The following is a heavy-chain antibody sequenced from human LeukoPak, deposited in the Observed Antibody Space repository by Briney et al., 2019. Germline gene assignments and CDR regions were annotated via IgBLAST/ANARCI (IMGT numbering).Heavy chain of an antibody. CDR3: VRDGEGVAISVNYWFDP. CDR1: GFRFTSYD. J-gene: IGHJ5*02. Sequence: GASVKVSCKASGFRFTSYDTNWVRQASGQGFEWMGWMNPNNGNTGYAQKFQGRVTMTRDTSISTAYMELRDLTSEDTAVYYCVRDGEGVAISVNYWFDPWGQGTLVTVSS. V-gene: IGHV1-8*01. CDR2: MNPNNGNT. D-gene: IGHD3-10*01.